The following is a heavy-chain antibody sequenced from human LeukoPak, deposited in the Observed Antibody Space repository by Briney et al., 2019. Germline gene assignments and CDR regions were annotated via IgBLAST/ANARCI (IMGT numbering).Heavy chain of an antibody. D-gene: IGHD2-15*01. CDR2: ISNNGGYT. J-gene: IGHJ4*02. V-gene: IGHV3-23*01. Sequence: LPGGSLRLSCAASGFTFSSSAMSWVRQAPGKGLEWVSAISNNGGYTYYADSVQGRFTISRDNSKSTLCLQTNSLRAEDTAVYYCAKQLGYCSDGSCYFPYWGQGTLVTVSS. CDR3: AKQLGYCSDGSCYFPY. CDR1: GFTFSSSA.